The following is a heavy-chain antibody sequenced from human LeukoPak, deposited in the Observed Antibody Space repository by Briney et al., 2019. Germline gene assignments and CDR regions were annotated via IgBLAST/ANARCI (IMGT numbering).Heavy chain of an antibody. CDR1: GYSFRSFW. CDR2: IDPDDSET. J-gene: IGHJ5*02. CDR3: ARRAGYDFWSGKWWFDP. D-gene: IGHD3-3*01. V-gene: IGHV5-51*01. Sequence: GESLKISCKASGYSFRSFWIGWVRQMPGKGLEWMGVIDPDDSETRYSPSFQGQVTISADKSISTAYLQWSTLKASDSAMYYCARRAGYDFWSGKWWFDPWGQGTPVTVSS.